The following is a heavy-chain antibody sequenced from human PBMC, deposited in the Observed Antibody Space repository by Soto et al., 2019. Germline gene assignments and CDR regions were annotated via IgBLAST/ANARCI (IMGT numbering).Heavy chain of an antibody. Sequence: EVQLLESGGGLVQPGGSLRLSCAASGFTFSSYAMTWVRQAPGKGLEWVSAITGSGGTTYYADSVRGRFTISRDNSRNTLYLQMNSLRAEDTAVYYCAKAVAGYWYFDLWGRGTLVTVSS. CDR3: AKAVAGYWYFDL. V-gene: IGHV3-23*01. CDR2: ITGSGGTT. D-gene: IGHD6-19*01. J-gene: IGHJ2*01. CDR1: GFTFSSYA.